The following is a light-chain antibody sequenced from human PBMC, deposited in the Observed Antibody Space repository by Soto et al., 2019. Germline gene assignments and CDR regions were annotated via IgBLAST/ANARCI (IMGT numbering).Light chain of an antibody. CDR2: WAS. Sequence: DIVLTQSPDSLTVSLGESATISCKSSQSVLDRSNNKNYLAWYQQKPGQPPKMLIYWASTRDSGVPDRFSGSGSGTDFTLTISGLQSEDVAVYYCHQYNSSPQTFGQGTTVEIK. CDR1: QSVLDRSNNKNY. CDR3: HQYNSSPQT. J-gene: IGKJ1*01. V-gene: IGKV4-1*01.